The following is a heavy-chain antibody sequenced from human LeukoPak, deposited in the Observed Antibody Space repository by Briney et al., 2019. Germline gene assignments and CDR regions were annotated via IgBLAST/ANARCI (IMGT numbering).Heavy chain of an antibody. V-gene: IGHV3-33*01. Sequence: GGSLRLSCAASGFTFSSYGMPWARQAPGKGLEWVAVIWYDGSNKYYADSVKGRFTISRDNSKNTLYLQMNSLRAEDTAVYYCAGDYGDYSAFDIWGQGTMVTVSS. J-gene: IGHJ3*02. D-gene: IGHD4-17*01. CDR2: IWYDGSNK. CDR3: AGDYGDYSAFDI. CDR1: GFTFSSYG.